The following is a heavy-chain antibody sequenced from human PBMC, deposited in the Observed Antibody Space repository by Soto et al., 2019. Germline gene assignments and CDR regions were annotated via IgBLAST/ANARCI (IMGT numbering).Heavy chain of an antibody. D-gene: IGHD2-15*01. J-gene: IGHJ4*02. V-gene: IGHV3-23*01. CDR3: AKDPDVVVVAATPALMDY. Sequence: EVQLLESGGGLVQPGGSLRLSCAASGFTFSSYAMSWVRQAPGKGLEWVSAISGSGGSTYYADSVKGRFTISRDNSKNTLYLQMNSLRAEDTAVYYCAKDPDVVVVAATPALMDYWGQGTLVTVSS. CDR1: GFTFSSYA. CDR2: ISGSGGST.